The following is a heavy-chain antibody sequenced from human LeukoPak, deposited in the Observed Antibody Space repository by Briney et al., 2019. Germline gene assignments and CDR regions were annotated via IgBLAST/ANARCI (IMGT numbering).Heavy chain of an antibody. CDR2: IYYSGGT. CDR1: GGSISSGDYY. V-gene: IGHV4-30-4*01. J-gene: IGHJ4*02. D-gene: IGHD6-19*01. CDR3: ARGGGIAVAGPDY. Sequence: SETLSLTCTVSGGSISSGDYYWSWIRQPPGKGLEWIGYIYYSGGTYYNPSLKSRVTISVDTSKNQFSLKLSSVTAADTAVYYCARGGGIAVAGPDYWGQGTLVTVSS.